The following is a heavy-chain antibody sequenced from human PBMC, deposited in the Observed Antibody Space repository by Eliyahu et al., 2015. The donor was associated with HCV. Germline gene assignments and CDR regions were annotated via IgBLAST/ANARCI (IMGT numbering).Heavy chain of an antibody. J-gene: IGHJ6*02. D-gene: IGHD3-3*01. Sequence: QGQLVESGGSVVQPGRSLRLSCRTSGFTFSAXDLHWVRQAPGTGLEWVAMMSGDGENKMFADSVKGRFSISRDNSRQTIFLQMYSLRREDTATYYCAKDQSGNLWRRTRDDSFALDVWGQGTPVTVSS. V-gene: IGHV3-30*18. CDR2: MSGDGENK. CDR3: AKDQSGNLWRRTRDDSFALDV. CDR1: GFTFSAXD.